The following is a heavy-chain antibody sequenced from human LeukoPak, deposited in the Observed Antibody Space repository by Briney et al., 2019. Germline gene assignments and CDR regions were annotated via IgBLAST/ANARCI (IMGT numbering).Heavy chain of an antibody. CDR2: ISGSGVT. CDR1: GFTFSTSA. CDR3: AKDLNWGGR. D-gene: IGHD7-27*01. V-gene: IGHV3-23*01. Sequence: GGSLRPSCAASGFTFSTSAMTWVRQAPGKGLEWVSGISGSGVTDYADSVKGRFTISRDNSKNTLYLQMNSLRAEDTAVYYCAKDLNWGGRWGQGTLVTVSS. J-gene: IGHJ4*02.